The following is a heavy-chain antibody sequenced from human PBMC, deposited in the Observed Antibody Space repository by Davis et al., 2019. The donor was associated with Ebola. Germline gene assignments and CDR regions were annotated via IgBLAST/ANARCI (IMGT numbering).Heavy chain of an antibody. D-gene: IGHD6-13*01. CDR1: GYTFTGYY. J-gene: IGHJ6*02. CDR2: INPNSGGT. CDR3: ARDTAAAGTQDYYYGMDV. Sequence: ASVKVSCKASGYTFTGYYMHWVRQAPGQGLEWMGWINPNSGGTNYAQKFQGWVTMTRDTSISTAYMELSRLRSDDTAVYYCARDTAAAGTQDYYYGMDVWGQGTTVTVSS. V-gene: IGHV1-2*04.